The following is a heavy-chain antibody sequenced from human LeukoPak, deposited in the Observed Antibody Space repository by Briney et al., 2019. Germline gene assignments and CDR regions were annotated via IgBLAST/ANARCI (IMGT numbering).Heavy chain of an antibody. CDR3: ARGDYGDYDFDY. Sequence: SETLSLTCTVSGGSISSVGYYWSWIRQHPGTGLEWIGYIYYSGSTYYNPSLKSRVTISVDTSENQFSPRLSSVTAADTAVYYCARGDYGDYDFDYWGQGILVTVSS. CDR1: GGSISSVGYY. D-gene: IGHD4-17*01. CDR2: IYYSGST. J-gene: IGHJ4*02. V-gene: IGHV4-31*03.